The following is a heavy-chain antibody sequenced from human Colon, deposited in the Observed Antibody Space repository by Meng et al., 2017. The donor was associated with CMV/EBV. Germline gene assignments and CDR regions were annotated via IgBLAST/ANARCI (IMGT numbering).Heavy chain of an antibody. D-gene: IGHD3-22*01. Sequence: GFTFSSYGMHWVRRAPGKGLEWVAVISYDGSNKYYADSVKGRFTISRDNSKNTLYLQMNSLRAEDTAVYYCAKDLYYDSSGHNWFDPWGQGTLVTVSS. CDR2: ISYDGSNK. CDR3: AKDLYYDSSGHNWFDP. V-gene: IGHV3-30*18. J-gene: IGHJ5*02. CDR1: GFTFSSYG.